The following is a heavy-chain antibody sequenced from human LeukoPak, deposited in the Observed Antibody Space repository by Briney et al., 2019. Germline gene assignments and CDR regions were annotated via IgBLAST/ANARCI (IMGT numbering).Heavy chain of an antibody. CDR1: GGSISSGGYY. D-gene: IGHD3-22*01. CDR3: ARHCPYYYDSSGYTLDY. Sequence: SETLSLTCTVSGGSISSGGYYWSWIRQHPGKGLGWIGYIYYSGRTYYNPSLKSRVTISVDTSKNQFSLKLSSVTAADTAVYYCARHCPYYYDSSGYTLDYWGQGTLVTVSS. CDR2: IYYSGRT. V-gene: IGHV4-39*01. J-gene: IGHJ4*02.